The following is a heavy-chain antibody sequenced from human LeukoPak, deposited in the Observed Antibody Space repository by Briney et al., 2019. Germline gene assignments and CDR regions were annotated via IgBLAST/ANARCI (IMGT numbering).Heavy chain of an antibody. CDR1: GFTFSDYE. D-gene: IGHD3-22*01. CDR2: ISSNGGNI. Sequence: GGSPRLSCAASGFTFSDYEMNWVRQAPGKGLEWVSYISSNGGNIYYADSVRGRFAISRDNAKSSLYLQMSSLRAEDTAVYYCARLLRGSGYYRSHFDYWGQGILVTVSS. J-gene: IGHJ4*02. CDR3: ARLLRGSGYYRSHFDY. V-gene: IGHV3-48*03.